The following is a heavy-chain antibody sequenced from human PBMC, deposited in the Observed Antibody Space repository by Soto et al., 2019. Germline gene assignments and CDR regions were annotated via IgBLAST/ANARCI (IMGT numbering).Heavy chain of an antibody. CDR3: ARSRSGAVADSFDY. D-gene: IGHD3-10*01. V-gene: IGHV3-30-3*01. CDR1: GFTLNRHA. Sequence: QVQLVASGGGVVHLGRSLTLSCAASGFTLNRHAIHWVRQSPGKGLEWVTVISRDGNNKYSADSVKGRFTISRDNAKNTVILQMNSLRREDTAIYYCARSRSGAVADSFDYWGQGTPVTVSS. J-gene: IGHJ4*02. CDR2: ISRDGNNK.